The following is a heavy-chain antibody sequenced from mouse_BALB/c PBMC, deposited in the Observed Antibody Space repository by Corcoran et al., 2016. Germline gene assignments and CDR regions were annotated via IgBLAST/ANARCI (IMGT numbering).Heavy chain of an antibody. Sequence: DVQLQESGPGLVKPSQSLSLTCSVTGYSITSGYYWNWIRQFPGNKLEWMGYISYDGSNNYNPSLKNRISITRDTSKNQFFLKLNSVTTEDTATYYCAASYDGYAMDYWGQGTSVTVSS. D-gene: IGHD2-3*01. V-gene: IGHV3-6*02. CDR2: ISYDGSN. CDR1: GYSITSGYY. J-gene: IGHJ4*01. CDR3: AASYDGYAMDY.